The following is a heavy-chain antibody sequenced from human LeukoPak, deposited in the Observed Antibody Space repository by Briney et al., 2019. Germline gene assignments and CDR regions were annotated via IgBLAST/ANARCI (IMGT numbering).Heavy chain of an antibody. CDR2: IYYSGST. D-gene: IGHD2-15*01. V-gene: IGHV4-59*01. CDR1: GGSISSYY. CDR3: ARRVGGIKNYFDY. J-gene: IGHJ4*02. Sequence: SETLSLTCTVSGGSISSYYWSWIRQPPGKGLEWIGYIYYSGSTNYNPPLKSRVTISVDTSKNQFSLKLSSVTAADTAVYYCARRVGGIKNYFDYWGQGTLVTVSS.